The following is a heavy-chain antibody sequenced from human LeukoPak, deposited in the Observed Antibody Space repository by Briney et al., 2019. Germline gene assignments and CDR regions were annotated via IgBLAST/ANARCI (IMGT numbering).Heavy chain of an antibody. V-gene: IGHV5-51*01. Sequence: GESLKISCKGSGYTFTTYWIAWVRQMPGKGLEWMGIIYPGDFETRYSPSFQGQVTISADKSISSAYLQWGSLKASDTAMYYCARSPRDGYHDAFDLWGQGTMATVSS. CDR3: ARSPRDGYHDAFDL. CDR2: IYPGDFET. CDR1: GYTFTTYW. J-gene: IGHJ3*01. D-gene: IGHD5-24*01.